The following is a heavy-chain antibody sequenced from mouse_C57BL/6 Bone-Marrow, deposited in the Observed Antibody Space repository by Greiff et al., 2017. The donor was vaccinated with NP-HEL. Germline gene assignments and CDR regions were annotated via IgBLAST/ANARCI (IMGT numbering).Heavy chain of an antibody. Sequence: EVKVVESGGGLVQPGESLKLSCESNEYEFPSHDMSWVRKTPEKRLELVAAINSDGGSTYYPDTMERRFIISRDNTKKTLYPQMSSLRSEDTALYYCARPSDFARVDYWGQGTTLTVSS. CDR3: ARPSDFARVDY. V-gene: IGHV5-2*01. CDR2: INSDGGST. CDR1: EYEFPSHD. D-gene: IGHD3-3*01. J-gene: IGHJ2*01.